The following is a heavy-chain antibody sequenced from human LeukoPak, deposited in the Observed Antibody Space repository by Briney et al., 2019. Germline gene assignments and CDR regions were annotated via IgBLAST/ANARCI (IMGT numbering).Heavy chain of an antibody. D-gene: IGHD3-3*01. CDR2: ISGSGGSGGST. V-gene: IGHV3-23*01. CDR3: AKAPYYDFWSALGYYYMDV. Sequence: GGSLRLSCAPSGFTFSSYAMTWVRQAPGKGLEWVSAISGSGGSGGSTYYADSVKGRFTISRDKSKNTLYLQMNSLRAEDTAVYYCAKAPYYDFWSALGYYYMDVWGKGTTVTVSS. J-gene: IGHJ6*03. CDR1: GFTFSSYA.